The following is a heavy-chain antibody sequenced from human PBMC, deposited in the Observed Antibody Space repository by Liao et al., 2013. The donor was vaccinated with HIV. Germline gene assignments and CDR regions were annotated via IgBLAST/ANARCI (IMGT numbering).Heavy chain of an antibody. CDR3: ARGATVVTPMIFDY. V-gene: IGHV4-34*01. CDR1: GGSFSGYY. J-gene: IGHJ4*02. CDR2: INHSGST. Sequence: QVQLQQWGAGLLKPSETLSLTCAVYGGSFSGYYWSWIRQPPGKGLEWIGEINHSGSTNYNPSLKSRVTISVDTSKNQFSLKLSSVTAADTAVYYCARGATVVTPMIFDYWGQGTPGHRSPQ. D-gene: IGHD4-23*01.